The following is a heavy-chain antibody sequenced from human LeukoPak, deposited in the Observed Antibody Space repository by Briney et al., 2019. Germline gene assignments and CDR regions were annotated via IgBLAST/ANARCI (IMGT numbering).Heavy chain of an antibody. D-gene: IGHD6-25*01. CDR3: AKDLTDRKKQRLDRSLAPSWDY. CDR2: ISGSGGST. Sequence: GGSLRLSCAASGFTFSSYAMSWVRQAPGKGLEWVSAISGSGGSTYYADSVKGRFTISRDNSKNTLYLQMNSLRAEDTAVYYCAKDLTDRKKQRLDRSLAPSWDYWGQGTLVTVSS. J-gene: IGHJ4*02. CDR1: GFTFSSYA. V-gene: IGHV3-23*01.